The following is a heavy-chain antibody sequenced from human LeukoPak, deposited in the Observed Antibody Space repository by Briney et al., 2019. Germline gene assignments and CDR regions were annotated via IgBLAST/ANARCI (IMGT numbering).Heavy chain of an antibody. D-gene: IGHD2/OR15-2a*01. CDR3: ARGQLRDVINWFDP. J-gene: IGHJ5*02. CDR1: GGSISSYY. Sequence: SETLSLTCTVSGGSISSYYWSWIRQPPGKGLEWIGYIYYSGSTNYNPSLKSRVTISEDTSKNQFSLKLSSVTAADTAVYYCARGQLRDVINWFDPWGQGTLVTVSS. V-gene: IGHV4-59*01. CDR2: IYYSGST.